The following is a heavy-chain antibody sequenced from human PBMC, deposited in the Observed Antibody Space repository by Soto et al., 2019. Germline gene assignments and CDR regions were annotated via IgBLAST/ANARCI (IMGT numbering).Heavy chain of an antibody. CDR2: IYYSGST. CDR1: GGSVSSGSYY. J-gene: IGHJ3*02. Sequence: PSETLSLTCTVSGGSVSSGSYYWSWIRQPPGKGLEWIGYIYYSGSTNYNPSLKSRVTISVDTSKNQFSLKLSSVTAADTAVYYCAGAVAGYGDAFDIWGQGTMVTVSS. CDR3: AGAVAGYGDAFDI. V-gene: IGHV4-61*01. D-gene: IGHD6-19*01.